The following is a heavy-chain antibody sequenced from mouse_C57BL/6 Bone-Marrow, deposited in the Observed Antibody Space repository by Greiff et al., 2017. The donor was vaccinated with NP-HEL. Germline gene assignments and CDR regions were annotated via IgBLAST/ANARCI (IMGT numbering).Heavy chain of an antibody. Sequence: VKLMASGAELARPGASVKLSCKASGYTFTSYGISWVKQRTGQGLEWIGEIYPRSGNTYYNEKFKGKATLPADKSSSTAYMELRSLTSEDSAVYFCARTLYYYVSSYAYWGQGTLVTVSA. CDR1: GYTFTSYG. CDR2: IYPRSGNT. D-gene: IGHD1-1*01. CDR3: ARTLYYYVSSYAY. J-gene: IGHJ3*01. V-gene: IGHV1-81*01.